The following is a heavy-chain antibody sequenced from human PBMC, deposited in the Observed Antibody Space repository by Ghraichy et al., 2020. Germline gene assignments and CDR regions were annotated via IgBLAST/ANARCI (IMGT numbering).Heavy chain of an antibody. V-gene: IGHV4-39*01. D-gene: IGHD6-19*01. CDR3: ARPIAVAGINWFDP. CDR1: GGSISSSSYY. J-gene: IGHJ5*02. Sequence: SETLSLTCTVSGGSISSSSYYWGWIRQPPGKGLEWIGSIYYSGSTYYNPSLKSRVTISVDTSKNQFSLKLSSVTAADTAVYYCARPIAVAGINWFDPWGQGTLVTVSS. CDR2: IYYSGST.